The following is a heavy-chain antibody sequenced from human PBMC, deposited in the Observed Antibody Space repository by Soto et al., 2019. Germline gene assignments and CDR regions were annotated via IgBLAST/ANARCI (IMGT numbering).Heavy chain of an antibody. Sequence: SETLSLTCTVSGGSISSYYWSWIRQPAGKGLEWIGRIYTSGGTNYNPSLKSRGTMSADTSANQFSLKLSSVTAADTAVYYCASLATNRNYAFDPWGQGTLVTVSS. CDR1: GGSISSYY. CDR3: ASLATNRNYAFDP. V-gene: IGHV4-4*07. D-gene: IGHD1-7*01. CDR2: IYTSGGT. J-gene: IGHJ5*02.